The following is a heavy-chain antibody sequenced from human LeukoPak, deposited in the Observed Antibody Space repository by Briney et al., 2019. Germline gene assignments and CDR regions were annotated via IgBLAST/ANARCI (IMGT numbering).Heavy chain of an antibody. J-gene: IGHJ3*02. CDR2: ISAYNGNT. D-gene: IGHD3-16*02. Sequence: ASVTVSCKASGYTFTSYGISWVRQAPGQGLEWMGWISAYNGNTNYAQKLQGRVTMTTDTSTSTAYMELRSLRSDDTAVYYCARANMITFGGVIALDAFDIWGQGTMVTVSS. CDR3: ARANMITFGGVIALDAFDI. V-gene: IGHV1-18*01. CDR1: GYTFTSYG.